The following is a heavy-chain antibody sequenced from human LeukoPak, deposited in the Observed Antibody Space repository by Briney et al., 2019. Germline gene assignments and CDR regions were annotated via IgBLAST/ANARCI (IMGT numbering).Heavy chain of an antibody. Sequence: SETLSLTCAVYGGSFSAYSYIWVRQPPGKGLEWIGEIVHTGSTNYNPSLKSRVTISVDTSKSQFSLKLSSVTAADTAVYYCARECPGAGRLGCWGQGTPVTVSS. D-gene: IGHD6-13*01. V-gene: IGHV4-34*12. J-gene: IGHJ4*02. CDR1: GGSFSAYS. CDR3: ARECPGAGRLGC. CDR2: IVHTGST.